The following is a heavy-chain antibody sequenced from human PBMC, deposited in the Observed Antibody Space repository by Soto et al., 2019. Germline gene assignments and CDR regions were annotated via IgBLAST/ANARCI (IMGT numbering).Heavy chain of an antibody. D-gene: IGHD3-3*01. J-gene: IGHJ5*02. CDR1: GGSLGSYY. Sequence: SETLSLTCTVSGGSLGSYYWSWIRQPPGKGLEWIGYVFYTGRANYNASLKSRVSISLDTSNYQFSLKLSSVTAADTAVYYCARWVTIFGVVSNWFDPWGQGTLVTVSS. CDR2: VFYTGRA. V-gene: IGHV4-59*01. CDR3: ARWVTIFGVVSNWFDP.